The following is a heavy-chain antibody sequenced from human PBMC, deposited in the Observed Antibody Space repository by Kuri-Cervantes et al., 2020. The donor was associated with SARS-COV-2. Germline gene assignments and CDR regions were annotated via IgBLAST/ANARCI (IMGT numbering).Heavy chain of an antibody. CDR1: GFTFSSYG. Sequence: GESLKISCAASGFTFSSYGMHWVRQAPGKGLEWVSYISSSSSTIYYADSVKGRFTISRDNAKNSLYLQMNSLRDEDTAVYYCARDTSVGSTFNYYYYMDVWGKGTTVTVSS. J-gene: IGHJ6*03. CDR2: ISSSSSTI. V-gene: IGHV3-48*02. CDR3: ARDTSVGSTFNYYYYMDV. D-gene: IGHD2/OR15-2a*01.